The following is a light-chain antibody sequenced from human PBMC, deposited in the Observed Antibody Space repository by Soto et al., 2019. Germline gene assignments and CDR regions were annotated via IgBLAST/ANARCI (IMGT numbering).Light chain of an antibody. Sequence: DIQMTQSPSALSASVGDRATITCRASQSISSWLAWYQQKPGKAPNLLIYAASSLQSGVPSRFSGSESGTDFTLTISSLQPEDCAIYFCQQANSFPITFGQGTRLEIK. V-gene: IGKV1-12*01. CDR3: QQANSFPIT. CDR1: QSISSW. CDR2: AAS. J-gene: IGKJ5*01.